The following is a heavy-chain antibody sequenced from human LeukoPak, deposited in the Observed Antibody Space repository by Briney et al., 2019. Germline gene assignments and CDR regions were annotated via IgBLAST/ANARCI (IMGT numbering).Heavy chain of an antibody. V-gene: IGHV1-8*01. D-gene: IGHD3-10*01. Sequence: GASVKVSCKASGYTFTSYDINWVGQATGQGLEWMGWMNPNSGNTGYAQKFQGRVTMTRNTSISTAYMELSSLRSEDTAVYYCARGLMVRGVIDWFDPWGQGTLVTVSS. CDR3: ARGLMVRGVIDWFDP. CDR1: GYTFTSYD. CDR2: MNPNSGNT. J-gene: IGHJ5*02.